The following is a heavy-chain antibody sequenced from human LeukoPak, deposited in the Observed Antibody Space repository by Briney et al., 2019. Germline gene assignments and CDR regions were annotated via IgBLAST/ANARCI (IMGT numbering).Heavy chain of an antibody. J-gene: IGHJ4*02. CDR1: GISSSDYY. CDR2: ISSGSTYT. V-gene: IGHV3-11*05. CDR3: ARVNNYYGARGGGYFDY. Sequence: GSLRLSCAASGISSSDYYMSWIRQAPGKGLEWVSDISSGSTYTNYADSVKGRFTIFRDNAKNSLYLQMNSLRTEDTAVYYCARVNNYYGARGGGYFDYWGQGTLVTVSS. D-gene: IGHD3-10*01.